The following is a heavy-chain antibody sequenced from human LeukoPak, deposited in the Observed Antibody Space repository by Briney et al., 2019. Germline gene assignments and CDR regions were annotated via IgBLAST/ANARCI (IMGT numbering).Heavy chain of an antibody. D-gene: IGHD3-10*01. J-gene: IGHJ6*02. CDR1: GFTVSNYY. CDR3: ARTPPHYYGPRDGMDV. CDR2: IYTGGST. Sequence: GGSLRLSCAASGFTVSNYYMNWVRQAPGKGLEWGSVIYTGGSTYYADSVKGRFTISRDNSKSTLYLQMNSLRAEDTAVYYCARTPPHYYGPRDGMDVWGQGTTVTVSS. V-gene: IGHV3-53*01.